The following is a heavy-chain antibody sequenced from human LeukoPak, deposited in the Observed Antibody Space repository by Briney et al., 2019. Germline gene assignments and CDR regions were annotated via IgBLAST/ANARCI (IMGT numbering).Heavy chain of an antibody. CDR1: GFTFSSYA. CDR3: VKDHGWLLYS. J-gene: IGHJ4*02. Sequence: GGSLRLSCAASGFTFSSYAMSWVRQAPGKGLEWVSGISLDGATTYYAGSVEGRFTISRDNSKNTLYLQMNSLRADDTAVYYCVKDHGWLLYSWGQGALVTVSS. D-gene: IGHD3-9*01. V-gene: IGHV3-23*01. CDR2: ISLDGATT.